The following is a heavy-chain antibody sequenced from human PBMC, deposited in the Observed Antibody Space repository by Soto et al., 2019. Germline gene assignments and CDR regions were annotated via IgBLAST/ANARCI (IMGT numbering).Heavy chain of an antibody. CDR3: ARSRYDSSGYYRYYYYGMDV. D-gene: IGHD3-22*01. CDR1: GGSFSGYY. Sequence: QVQLQQWGAGLLKPSETLSLTCAVYGGSFSGYYWGWIRQPPGKGREWIGEINHSGSTNYNPSLKSRVTISVDTSKNQFSLKLSSVTAADTAVYYCARSRYDSSGYYRYYYYGMDVWGQGTTVTVSS. V-gene: IGHV4-34*01. J-gene: IGHJ6*02. CDR2: INHSGST.